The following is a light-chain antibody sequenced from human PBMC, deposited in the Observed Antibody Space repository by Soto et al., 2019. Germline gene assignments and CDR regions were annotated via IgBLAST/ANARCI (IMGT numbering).Light chain of an antibody. J-gene: IGLJ3*02. Sequence: QLVLTQPPSASGTPGQRVTISCSGSRSNIGSNAVSWYQQLPGTAPKRLIYNDNQRPSGVPDRFSASKSGTSASLAISGLQSADEADYYCAAWDDSLNARGVFGGGTKLTVL. CDR1: RSNIGSNA. CDR3: AAWDDSLNARGV. CDR2: NDN. V-gene: IGLV1-44*01.